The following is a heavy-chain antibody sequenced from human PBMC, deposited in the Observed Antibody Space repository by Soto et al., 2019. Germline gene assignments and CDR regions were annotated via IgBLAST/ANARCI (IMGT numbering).Heavy chain of an antibody. Sequence: HVQLVESEGGVAQPGRSLRLSCGASGFTFSSYGMQWVRQGPGKGLEWVAVILYDGSDKYYADSVKGRFTISSDNSKNTLYLQMNNLRVYDTAGYYCAKDRASSSLDIAYWGQGTLVTVSS. CDR3: AKDRASSSLDIAY. CDR1: GFTFSSYG. J-gene: IGHJ4*02. V-gene: IGHV3-30*18. CDR2: ILYDGSDK. D-gene: IGHD6-13*01.